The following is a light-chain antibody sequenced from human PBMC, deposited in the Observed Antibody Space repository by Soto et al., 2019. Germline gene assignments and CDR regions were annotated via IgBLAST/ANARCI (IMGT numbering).Light chain of an antibody. Sequence: DIQMTQSPSSLSASVGDRVTITCRASQSISSYLNWYQQKPGKAPKLLIYAASSLQSGVPSRFSGSGSGTDFTLTISSLQLEDFATYYCQQSYSTSWTFGHGTKVEIK. CDR1: QSISSY. CDR3: QQSYSTSWT. V-gene: IGKV1-39*01. J-gene: IGKJ1*01. CDR2: AAS.